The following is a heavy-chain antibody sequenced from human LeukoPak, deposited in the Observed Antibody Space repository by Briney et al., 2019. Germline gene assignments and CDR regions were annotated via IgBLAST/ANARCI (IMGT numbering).Heavy chain of an antibody. J-gene: IGHJ4*02. D-gene: IGHD3-10*01. CDR3: ARHRRANGSGSYYKGQPFDY. V-gene: IGHV4-34*01. CDR2: INHSGST. Sequence: SETLSLTCAVYGGSFSGYYWSWIRQPPGKGLEWIGEINHSGSTNYNPSLKSRVTISVDTSKNQFSLKLSSVTAADTAVYYCARHRRANGSGSYYKGQPFDYWGQGTLVTVSS. CDR1: GGSFSGYY.